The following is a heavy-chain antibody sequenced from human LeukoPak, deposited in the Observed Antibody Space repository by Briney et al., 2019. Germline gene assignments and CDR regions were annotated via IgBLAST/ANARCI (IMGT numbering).Heavy chain of an antibody. Sequence: SETLSLTCAVYGGSFSGYYWSWIRQPPGKGLEWIGEINHSGSTNYNPSLKSRVTISVDTSKNQFSLKLSSVTAADTAVYYCARLSGIAAAGRGLWYYYYGMDVWGQGTTVTVSS. V-gene: IGHV4-34*01. J-gene: IGHJ6*02. CDR3: ARLSGIAAAGRGLWYYYYGMDV. CDR2: INHSGST. D-gene: IGHD6-13*01. CDR1: GGSFSGYY.